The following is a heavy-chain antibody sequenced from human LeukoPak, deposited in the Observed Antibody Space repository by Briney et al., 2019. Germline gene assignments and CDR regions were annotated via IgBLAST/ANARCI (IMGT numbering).Heavy chain of an antibody. CDR2: IKSKTDGGTT. J-gene: IGHJ4*02. Sequence: PGGSLRLSCAASGFTFSNACMSWVRQAPGKGLEWVGRIKSKTDGGTTDYAAPVKGRFTISRDDSKNTLYLQMNSLKTEDTAVYYCTTFGLAATFVDYWGQGTLVTVSS. D-gene: IGHD2-15*01. CDR3: TTFGLAATFVDY. CDR1: GFTFSNAC. V-gene: IGHV3-15*01.